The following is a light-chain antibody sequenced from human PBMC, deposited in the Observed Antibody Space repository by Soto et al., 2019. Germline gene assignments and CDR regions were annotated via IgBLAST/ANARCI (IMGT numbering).Light chain of an antibody. CDR2: DAS. CDR1: QTDSSGY. J-gene: IGKJ2*01. Sequence: DIVLTQSPATLSLSPGERATLYCGASQTDSSGYLAWYQQKPGLAPRLLIYDASTRATGIPDRFSGSGSGSDFTRSITSLEPEDFAVYYCQQYGSSTPYTFGQGTKLEIK. V-gene: IGKV3D-20*01. CDR3: QQYGSSTPYT.